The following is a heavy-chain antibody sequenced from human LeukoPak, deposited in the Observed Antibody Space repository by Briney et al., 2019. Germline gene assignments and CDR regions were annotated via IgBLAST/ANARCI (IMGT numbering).Heavy chain of an antibody. CDR2: INHSGST. V-gene: IGHV4-34*01. CDR3: ARTSRSGWYLSSVYFQH. Sequence: PSETLSLTCAVYGGSFSGYYWSWIRQPPGKGLERVGEINHSGSTNYNPSLKSRVTISVETSKNQFSLKLSSVTAADTAVYYCARTSRSGWYLSSVYFQHWGQGTLVTVSS. D-gene: IGHD6-19*01. CDR1: GGSFSGYY. J-gene: IGHJ1*01.